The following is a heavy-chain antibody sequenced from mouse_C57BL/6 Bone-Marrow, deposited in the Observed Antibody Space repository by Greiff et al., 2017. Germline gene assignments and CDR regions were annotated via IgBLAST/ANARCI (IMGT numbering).Heavy chain of an antibody. Sequence: QVQLQQPGAELVKPGASVKMSCKASGYTFTSYWITWVKQRPGQGLEWIGDIYPGSGSTNYNEKFKGKATLTVDTSSSTAYMQLSSLTSEDSAVYYCARPYCSNYGFFDVWGKGTTVTVSS. J-gene: IGHJ1*03. V-gene: IGHV1-55*01. D-gene: IGHD2-5*01. CDR1: GYTFTSYW. CDR3: ARPYCSNYGFFDV. CDR2: IYPGSGST.